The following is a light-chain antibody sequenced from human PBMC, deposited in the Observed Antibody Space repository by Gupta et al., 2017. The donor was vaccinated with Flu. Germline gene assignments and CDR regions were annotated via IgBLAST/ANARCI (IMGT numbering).Light chain of an antibody. CDR2: LGS. Sequence: EIVMTQSPLSLPVTPGEPASISCRSSQSLLHSNGYNYLDWYLQKPGQSPQLLIYLGSNRASGVPDRFSGSGSGTDFTLKISRGEAEDVGVYYCRQALQTPKTFGHGTKVDIK. CDR1: QSLLHSNGYNY. CDR3: RQALQTPKT. J-gene: IGKJ3*01. V-gene: IGKV2-28*01.